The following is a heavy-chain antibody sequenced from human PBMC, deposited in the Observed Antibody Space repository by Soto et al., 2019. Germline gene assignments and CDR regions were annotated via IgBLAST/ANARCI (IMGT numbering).Heavy chain of an antibody. CDR3: AREHCSSTSCYRWFDP. J-gene: IGHJ5*02. CDR2: INHSGST. D-gene: IGHD2-2*02. CDR1: GGSFSGYY. V-gene: IGHV4-34*01. Sequence: ASETLSLTCAVYGGSFSGYYWSWIRQPPGKGLEWIGEINHSGSTNYNPSLKSRVTISVDTSKNQFSLKLSSVTAADTAVYYCAREHCSSTSCYRWFDPWGQGTLVTVSS.